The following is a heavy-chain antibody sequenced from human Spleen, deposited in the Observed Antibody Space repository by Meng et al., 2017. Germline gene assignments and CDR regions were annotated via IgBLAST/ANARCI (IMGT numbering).Heavy chain of an antibody. CDR1: GYAFTSYS. D-gene: IGHD2-15*01. CDR2: ISTNTGNP. J-gene: IGHJ4*02. Sequence: QVQLVQSGSELEKPGASVKVSCKASGYAFTSYSLNWVRQAPGQGLEWMGWISTNTGNPTYAQGFTGRFVFSLDTSVSTAYLQISSLKAEDTAVYYCARDASQVVFDYWGQGTLVPSPQ. V-gene: IGHV7-4-1*02. CDR3: ARDASQVVFDY.